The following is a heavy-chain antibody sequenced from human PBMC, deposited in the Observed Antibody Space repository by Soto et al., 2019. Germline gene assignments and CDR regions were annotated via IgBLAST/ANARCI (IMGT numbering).Heavy chain of an antibody. CDR2: MNPNTGST. CDR3: GSNPEGPLQGFHY. CDR1: GYTFSNYD. J-gene: IGHJ4*02. D-gene: IGHD1-1*01. Sequence: ASVKVSCKSSGYTFSNYDVNLVRQAPGQGLEWMGWMNPNTGSTGYAQNFQGRITMTGDTSTSTGYMELSGLRSEDTAVYYCGSNPEGPLQGFHYGGQEILVTVS. V-gene: IGHV1-8*01.